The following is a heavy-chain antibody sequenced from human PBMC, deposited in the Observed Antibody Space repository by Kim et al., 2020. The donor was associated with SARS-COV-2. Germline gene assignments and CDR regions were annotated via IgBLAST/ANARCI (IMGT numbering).Heavy chain of an antibody. V-gene: IGHV4-31*03. CDR3: ARSGDGDILTGYLGAFDI. CDR2: IYYSGST. Sequence: SETLSLTCTVSGGSISSGGYYWSWIRQHPGKGLEWIGYIYYSGSTYYNPSLKSRVTISVDTSKNQFSLKLSSVTAADTAVYYCARSGDGDILTGYLGAFDIWGQGTMVTVSS. CDR1: GGSISSGGYY. J-gene: IGHJ3*02. D-gene: IGHD3-9*01.